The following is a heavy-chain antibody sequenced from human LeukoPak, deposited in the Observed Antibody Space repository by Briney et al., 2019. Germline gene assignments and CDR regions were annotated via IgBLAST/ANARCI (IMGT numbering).Heavy chain of an antibody. CDR1: GFTVSSTY. CDR2: IQSGGNT. Sequence: GGSLRLSCAASGFTVSSTYMSWVRQPPGKGLEWVSLIQSGGNTYYADSVKGRFSISRDNSENTVSLQMNSLRVEDTAVYYCARQAPYYYDSTGYPHPLFDIWGQGTRVTVSS. CDR3: ARQAPYYYDSTGYPHPLFDI. V-gene: IGHV3-66*04. J-gene: IGHJ3*02. D-gene: IGHD3-22*01.